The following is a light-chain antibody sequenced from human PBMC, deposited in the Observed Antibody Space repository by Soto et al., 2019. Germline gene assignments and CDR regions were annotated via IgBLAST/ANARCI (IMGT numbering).Light chain of an antibody. J-gene: IGKJ1*01. CDR1: QGISSY. V-gene: IGKV1-9*01. CDR3: QQYDNLWT. CDR2: AAS. Sequence: DIQLTQSPSFLSASVGDRVTITCRASQGISSYLSWYQQKPGKAPKILIYAASTLQTGVPSRFSGSGSGTDFTFTISSLQPEDIATYYCQQYDNLWTFGQGTKV.